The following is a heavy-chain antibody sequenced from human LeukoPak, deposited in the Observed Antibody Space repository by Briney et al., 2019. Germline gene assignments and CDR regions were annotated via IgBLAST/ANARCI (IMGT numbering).Heavy chain of an antibody. CDR3: ARVGVAGIAAANIDY. D-gene: IGHD6-13*01. CDR2: INPSGGST. J-gene: IGHJ4*02. CDR1: GYTFTSYY. Sequence: ASVKVSCKASGYTFTSYYMHWVRQAPGQGLEWMGIINPSGGSTSYAQKFQGRVTMTRDMSTSTVYMELSSLRSEDTAVYYCARVGVAGIAAANIDYWGQGTLVTVSS. V-gene: IGHV1-46*01.